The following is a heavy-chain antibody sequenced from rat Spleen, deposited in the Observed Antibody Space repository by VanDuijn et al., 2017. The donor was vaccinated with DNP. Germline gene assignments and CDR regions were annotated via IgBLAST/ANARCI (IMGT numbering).Heavy chain of an antibody. CDR2: ITKSGGST. CDR3: TSLLLKWSFDY. D-gene: IGHD1-1*01. V-gene: IGHV5-27*01. CDR1: RFTISDYG. J-gene: IGHJ2*01. Sequence: EVKLVESGGGLVQPGRSLKLSCEVSRFTISDYGMAWVRQAPTKGLEWVASITKSGGSTYYRDFVKGRFTISRDNAKSTLYLQMDSLRSEDTATYYCTSLLLKWSFDYWGQGVMVTVSS.